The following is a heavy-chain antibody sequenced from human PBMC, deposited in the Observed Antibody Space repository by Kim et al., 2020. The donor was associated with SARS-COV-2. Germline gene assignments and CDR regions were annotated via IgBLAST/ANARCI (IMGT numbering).Heavy chain of an antibody. J-gene: IGHJ2*01. CDR3: ARRLDYYDSSGYYSNPYWYFDL. D-gene: IGHD3-22*01. V-gene: IGHV5-51*01. Sequence: GESLKISCKGSGYSFTSYWIGWVRQMPGKGLEWMGIIYPGDSDTRYSPSFQGQVTISADKSISTAYLQWSSLKASDTAMYYCARRLDYYDSSGYYSNPYWYFDLWGRGTLVTVSS. CDR1: GYSFTSYW. CDR2: IYPGDSDT.